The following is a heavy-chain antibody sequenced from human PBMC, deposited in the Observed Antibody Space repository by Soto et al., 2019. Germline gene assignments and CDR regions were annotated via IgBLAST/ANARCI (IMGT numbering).Heavy chain of an antibody. CDR1: GFSFSRYG. CDR2: ISYDGSKD. CDR3: ARELFYGSVSHSSYYYYYGMDV. J-gene: IGHJ6*02. Sequence: QVQLVESGGGVVQSGRSLRLSCAASGFSFSRYGIHWVRQAPGERLEWVAVISYDGSKDFYAESVKGRFTISRDNSKNTLYLEMNSLRVGDSAVYYCARELFYGSVSHSSYYYYYGMDVWGQGTTVTVSS. D-gene: IGHD3-10*01. V-gene: IGHV3-30-3*01.